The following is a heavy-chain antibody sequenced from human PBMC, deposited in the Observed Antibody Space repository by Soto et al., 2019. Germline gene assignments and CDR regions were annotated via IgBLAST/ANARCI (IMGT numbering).Heavy chain of an antibody. V-gene: IGHV3-23*01. D-gene: IGHD4-17*01. CDR2: ITGSGGST. Sequence: GGSLRLSCASSGFTFSTYAMIWVRQAPGKGLEWVSVITGSGGSTYYADSVKGRFTISRDTSKNTLFLQMNSLRAEDTAVYYCAKDRYGDYGGIDYWGQGTMVTVSS. J-gene: IGHJ4*02. CDR3: AKDRYGDYGGIDY. CDR1: GFTFSTYA.